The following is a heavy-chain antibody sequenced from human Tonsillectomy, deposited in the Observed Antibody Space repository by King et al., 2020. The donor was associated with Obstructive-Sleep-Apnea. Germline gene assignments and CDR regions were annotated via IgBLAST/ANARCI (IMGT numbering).Heavy chain of an antibody. J-gene: IGHJ4*02. D-gene: IGHD5-12*01. CDR3: ARHRGVEDYGGYGDYFDY. V-gene: IGHV4-59*08. CDR1: GGSINHYY. Sequence: VQLQESGPGLVKPSETLSLTCTVSGGSINHYYWSWILQPPGKGLEWIVFIDYSGNTNFNPSLKSRVTISADTSKIPFSLRRSAVTAADTAVYYCARHRGVEDYGGYGDYFDYWGQGTLVTVSS. CDR2: IDYSGNT.